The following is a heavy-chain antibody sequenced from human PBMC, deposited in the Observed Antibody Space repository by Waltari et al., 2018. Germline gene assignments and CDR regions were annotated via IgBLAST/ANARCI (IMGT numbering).Heavy chain of an antibody. V-gene: IGHV3-23*01. CDR3: AKAGAAGYSSSH. Sequence: EVQLLESGGGLVQPGGSLRLSCAASGFTFSSYAMSWVSQAPGKGWGWFSAIGGCGGSTYYGDAVKGRFTISRDNSKNTLYLQMNSLRAEDTAVYYCAKAGAAGYSSSHWGQGTLVTVSS. CDR1: GFTFSSYA. CDR2: IGGCGGST. J-gene: IGHJ4*02. D-gene: IGHD6-6*01.